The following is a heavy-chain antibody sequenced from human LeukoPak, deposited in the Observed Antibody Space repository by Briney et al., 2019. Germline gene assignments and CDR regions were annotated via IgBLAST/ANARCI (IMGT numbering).Heavy chain of an antibody. D-gene: IGHD6-13*01. Sequence: PSETLSLTCTVSGGSISSYYWSWIRQPPGKGLEGIGYIYYSGSTNYNPSLKSRVTISVDTSKNQFSLKLSSVTAADTAVYYCARVKQQLVPYFDYWGQGTLVTVSS. V-gene: IGHV4-59*01. J-gene: IGHJ4*02. CDR1: GGSISSYY. CDR2: IYYSGST. CDR3: ARVKQQLVPYFDY.